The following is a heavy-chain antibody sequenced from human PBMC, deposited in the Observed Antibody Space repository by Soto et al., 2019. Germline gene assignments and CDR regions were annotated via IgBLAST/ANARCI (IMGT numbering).Heavy chain of an antibody. V-gene: IGHV4-31*02. CDR3: ARAEYSSSSSLLL. D-gene: IGHD6-6*01. J-gene: IGHJ4*02. Sequence: SETLSLTCTVSGGSISSCGCCWIWKRQHPGKGLEWIGYIYYSGSTYYNPSLKSRVTISVDTSKNQFSLKLSSVTAADTAVYYCARAEYSSSSSLLLWGRGTLVTVSS. CDR2: IYYSGST. CDR1: GGSISSCGCC.